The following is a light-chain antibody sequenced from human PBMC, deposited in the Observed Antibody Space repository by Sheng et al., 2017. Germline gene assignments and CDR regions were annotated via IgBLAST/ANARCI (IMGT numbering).Light chain of an antibody. Sequence: EIVMTQSPVTLSVSPGERATLSCRASQNIDTKLAWYRHSPGQGPRLLMYGASTRAIGIPVRFSGSGSGTEFNITISSLQSDDFAVYYCQQYSNGPPWTFGQGTKVEIK. V-gene: IGKV3-15*01. J-gene: IGKJ1*01. CDR2: GAS. CDR1: QNIDTK. CDR3: QQYSNGPPWT.